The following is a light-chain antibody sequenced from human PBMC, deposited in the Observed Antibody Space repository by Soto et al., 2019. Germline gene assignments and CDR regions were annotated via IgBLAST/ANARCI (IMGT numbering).Light chain of an antibody. CDR2: DVS. CDR3: SSYTSSSRV. CDR1: SSDVGGYNY. Sequence: QSALTQPSTVSGSTGQSITTSCTGTSSDVGGYNYVSWYQQHPGKAPKLMIYDVSNRPSGVSNRFSGSKSGNTASLTISGLQAEDEADYYCSSYTSSSRVFGTGTKVTVL. V-gene: IGLV2-14*01. J-gene: IGLJ1*01.